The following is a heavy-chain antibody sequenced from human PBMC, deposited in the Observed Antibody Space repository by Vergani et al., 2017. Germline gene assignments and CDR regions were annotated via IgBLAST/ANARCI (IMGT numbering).Heavy chain of an antibody. Sequence: QVQLVQSGAEVKKPGSSVKVSCKASGGTFSSYAISWVRQAPGQGLEWMGGIIPIFGTANYAQKFQGRVTITADESTSTAYMELSSLRSEDTAMYYCAREGKFWSGLYHNWFDPWGQGTLGTVSS. CDR3: AREGKFWSGLYHNWFDP. D-gene: IGHD3-3*01. CDR1: GGTFSSYA. J-gene: IGHJ5*02. V-gene: IGHV1-69*01. CDR2: IIPIFGTA.